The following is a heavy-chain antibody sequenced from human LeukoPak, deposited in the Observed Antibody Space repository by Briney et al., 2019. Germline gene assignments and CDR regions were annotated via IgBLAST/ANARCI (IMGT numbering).Heavy chain of an antibody. J-gene: IGHJ5*02. CDR2: IYYSGST. V-gene: IGHV4-39*01. CDR1: GGSISSSSYY. CDR3: ARLYLLSRRFDP. Sequence: PSETLSLTCTVSGGSISSSSYYWGWIRQPPGKGLEWIGSIYYSGSTYYNPSLKSRVTISVDTSKNQFSLKLSSVTAADTAVCYCARLYLLSRRFDPWGQGTLVTDSS. D-gene: IGHD2-2*01.